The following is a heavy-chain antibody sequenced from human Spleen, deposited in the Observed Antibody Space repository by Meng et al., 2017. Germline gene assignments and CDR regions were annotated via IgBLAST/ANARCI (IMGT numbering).Heavy chain of an antibody. CDR3: ARLTAGQWLVLRH. CDR1: GFTFSNAW. D-gene: IGHD6-19*01. Sequence: GESLKISCAASGFTFSNAWMTWVRQAPGKGLEWVALISDDGFNKYYADSVKGRFTISRDNSKNTLSLQMNSLRAEDTALYYCARLTAGQWLVLRHWGQGTLVTVSS. V-gene: IGHV3-30*03. J-gene: IGHJ1*01. CDR2: ISDDGFNK.